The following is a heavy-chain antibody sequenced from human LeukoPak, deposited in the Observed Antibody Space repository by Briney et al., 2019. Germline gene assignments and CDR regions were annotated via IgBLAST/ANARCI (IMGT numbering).Heavy chain of an antibody. J-gene: IGHJ4*02. D-gene: IGHD6-13*01. Sequence: GGSLRLSCAASGFTFSSYTMNWVRQPPGKGLEWVSNIGTSSTTIYYADSVKGRFTISRDNAKNSLYLQMNSLRAEDTAVYYCAREFAPSYSSSWYEALVRGLLDYFDYWGQGTLVTVSS. CDR3: AREFAPSYSSSWYEALVRGLLDYFDY. CDR1: GFTFSSYT. CDR2: IGTSSTTI. V-gene: IGHV3-48*04.